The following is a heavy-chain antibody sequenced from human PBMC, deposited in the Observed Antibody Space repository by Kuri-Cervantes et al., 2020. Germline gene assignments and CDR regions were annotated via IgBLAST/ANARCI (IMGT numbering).Heavy chain of an antibody. Sequence: ESLKISCTVAGGSISSGYYWGWIRQPPGKGLEWIGSIYHSGSTYYNPSPKSRVTISVDTSKNQFSLKLSSVTAADTVVYYCARGGRGDYFIWGQGTLVTVSS. J-gene: IGHJ4*02. V-gene: IGHV4-38-2*02. CDR3: ARGGRGDYFI. CDR2: IYHSGST. D-gene: IGHD4-17*01. CDR1: GGSISSGYY.